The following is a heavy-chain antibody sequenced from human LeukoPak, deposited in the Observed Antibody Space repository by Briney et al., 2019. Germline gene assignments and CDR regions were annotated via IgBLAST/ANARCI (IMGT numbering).Heavy chain of an antibody. D-gene: IGHD3-16*01. V-gene: IGHV3-7*03. CDR3: ARGGGLDV. J-gene: IGHJ6*02. Sequence: GGYLRLSCAASGFTFSSYWMNWARQAPGKGLEWVASINHNGNVNYYVDSVKGRFTISRDNAKNSLYLQMSNLRAEDTAVYFCARGGGLDVWGQGATVTVSS. CDR2: INHNGNVN. CDR1: GFTFSSYW.